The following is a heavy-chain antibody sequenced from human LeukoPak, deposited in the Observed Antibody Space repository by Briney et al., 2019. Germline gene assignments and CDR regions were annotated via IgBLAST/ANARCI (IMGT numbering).Heavy chain of an antibody. CDR2: IYHSGST. J-gene: IGHJ4*02. D-gene: IGHD2-15*01. CDR3: ARDPYYTGGSCYHRFDS. CDR1: GGSISSSNW. V-gene: IGHV4-4*02. Sequence: PSETLSLTCAVSGGSISSSNWWSWVRQPPGKGLEWIGEIYHSGSTNYNPSLKSRVTISVDKSKNQFSLKLSSVTAADTAVYICARDPYYTGGSCYHRFDSWGQGTLVTVSS.